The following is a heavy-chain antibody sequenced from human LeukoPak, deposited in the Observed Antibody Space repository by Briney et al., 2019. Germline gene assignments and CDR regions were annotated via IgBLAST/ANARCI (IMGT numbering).Heavy chain of an antibody. J-gene: IGHJ4*02. CDR2: ISHNGKS. CDR3: VLGRWEPTGSY. Sequence: PSETLSLTCAVYGGSFSGYYRTWIRQSPGKGLEWIGEISHNGKSNYNPSLKSRVTISVDTSRNQFSLRLTSVTAADTGVYYCVLGRWEPTGSYWGQGTLVTIFS. V-gene: IGHV4-34*01. CDR1: GGSFSGYY. D-gene: IGHD1-26*01.